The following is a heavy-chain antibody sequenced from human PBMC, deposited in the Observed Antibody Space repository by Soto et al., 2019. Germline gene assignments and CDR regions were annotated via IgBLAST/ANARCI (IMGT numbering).Heavy chain of an antibody. D-gene: IGHD1-1*01. J-gene: IGHJ4*02. CDR2: VSASGLNT. Sequence: EVQLLESGGKLVQPGGSLTLSCAASGFTFSTYAMAWVRQAPGKGLEWVSGVSASGLNTDYADPVEGRFYISRDNSKNTVSLHMNSLRAEDTALYYGAKDRPRRTSGYFFEYWGQGTPVTVSS. CDR3: AKDRPRRTSGYFFEY. CDR1: GFTFSTYA. V-gene: IGHV3-23*01.